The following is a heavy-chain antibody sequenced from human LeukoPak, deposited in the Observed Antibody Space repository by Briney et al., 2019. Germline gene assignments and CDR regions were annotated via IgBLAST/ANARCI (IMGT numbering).Heavy chain of an antibody. V-gene: IGHV4-4*02. CDR2: VYHSGST. J-gene: IGHJ4*02. CDR3: ARDSLHYVRFLEWPIFDY. D-gene: IGHD3-3*01. Sequence: SETLSLTCAVSGGSISSSNWWSWVRQPPGKGLGWIGEVYHSGSTYYNPSLKSRVTISVDTSKNQFSLKLSSVTAADTAVYYCARDSLHYVRFLEWPIFDYWGQGTLVTVSS. CDR1: GGSISSSNW.